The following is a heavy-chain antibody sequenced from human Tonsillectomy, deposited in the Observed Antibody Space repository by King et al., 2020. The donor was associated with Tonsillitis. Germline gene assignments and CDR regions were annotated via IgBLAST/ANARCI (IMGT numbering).Heavy chain of an antibody. Sequence: VQLQESGPGLVKPSQTLSLTCTVSGGSISSGDYYWSWIRQPPGKGLDWIGYISYSGSTYYTPSLKSRVSISVDASKNQFSLKLISVTAADTAVYYCARVTTYYDFWSPNYRRLAAFDIWGQGTMVIVSS. CDR2: ISYSGST. V-gene: IGHV4-30-4*01. J-gene: IGHJ3*02. CDR3: ARVTTYYDFWSPNYRRLAAFDI. CDR1: GGSISSGDYY. D-gene: IGHD3-3*01.